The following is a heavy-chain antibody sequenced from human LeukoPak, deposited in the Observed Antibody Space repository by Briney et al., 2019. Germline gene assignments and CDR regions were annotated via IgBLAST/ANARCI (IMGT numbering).Heavy chain of an antibody. CDR3: ASDLYGADTSMNT. CDR2: IYSGGST. V-gene: IGHV3-53*01. CDR1: GFTVSSNY. D-gene: IGHD5-18*01. Sequence: GGSLRLSCAASGFTVSSNYMSWVRQAPGKGLEWGSVIYSGGSTYYADSVKGRFTVSRDNFKNTLYLQMNSLRAEDTAVYYCASDLYGADTSMNTWGQGTLVTVSS. J-gene: IGHJ5*02.